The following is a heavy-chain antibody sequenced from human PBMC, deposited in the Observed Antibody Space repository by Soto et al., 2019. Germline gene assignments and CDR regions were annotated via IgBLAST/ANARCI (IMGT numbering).Heavy chain of an antibody. V-gene: IGHV1-8*01. CDR3: AGVGYNWNDVEFLDY. D-gene: IGHD1-1*01. CDR1: GYTFTSYD. Sequence: ASVKVSCKASGYTFTSYDINWVRRATGQGLEWMGWMNPNSGNTGYAQKFQGRVTMTRNTSISTAYMELSSLRSEDTAVYYYAGVGYNWNDVEFLDYWGQGPLVTVS. J-gene: IGHJ4*02. CDR2: MNPNSGNT.